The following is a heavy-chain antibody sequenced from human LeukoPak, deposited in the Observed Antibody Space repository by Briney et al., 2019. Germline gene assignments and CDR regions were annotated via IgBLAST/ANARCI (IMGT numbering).Heavy chain of an antibody. D-gene: IGHD7-27*01. CDR2: ITTSDGNT. Sequence: GGSLRLSCAASGFTFSSYTMSWIRQAPGKGLEWVSTITTSDGNTYYADSVKGRFTVSRDNSKNTLFLRMNSLRAEDTAVYYCAKDGGLWVSAHWGDSWGRGTLVTVSS. CDR1: GFTFSSYT. J-gene: IGHJ4*02. CDR3: AKDGGLWVSAHWGDS. V-gene: IGHV3-23*01.